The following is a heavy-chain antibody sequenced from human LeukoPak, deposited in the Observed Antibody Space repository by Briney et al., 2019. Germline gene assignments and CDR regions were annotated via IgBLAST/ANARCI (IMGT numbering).Heavy chain of an antibody. CDR1: GYSISSGYY. Sequence: SETLSLTCTVSGYSISSGYYWVWIRQPPGKGLEWIGSIYGSGSTNYNPSLKSRVTISVDTSKNQFSLKVSSVTAAGTAVYYCARGDCSSTICYSPMDVWGKGTTVTVSS. D-gene: IGHD2-2*01. J-gene: IGHJ6*03. CDR3: ARGDCSSTICYSPMDV. V-gene: IGHV4-38-2*02. CDR2: IYGSGST.